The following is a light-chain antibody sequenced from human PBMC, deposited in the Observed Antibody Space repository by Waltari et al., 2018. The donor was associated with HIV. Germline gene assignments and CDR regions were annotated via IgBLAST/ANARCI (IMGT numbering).Light chain of an antibody. V-gene: IGKV1-5*03. J-gene: IGKJ1*01. Sequence: DVQMTQSPPTLSASVGDRVTITCRASHTIGSSLAWYQQKPGKAPKLLIYRAFIIDSGVPSRFSGSGSGTEFTLTISSLQPDDVTTYYCQQYKSYFWTFGQGTKVEIK. CDR1: HTIGSS. CDR3: QQYKSYFWT. CDR2: RAF.